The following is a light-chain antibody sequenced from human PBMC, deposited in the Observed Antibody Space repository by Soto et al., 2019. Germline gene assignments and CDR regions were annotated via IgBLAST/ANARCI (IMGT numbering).Light chain of an antibody. V-gene: IGKV3-15*01. J-gene: IGKJ4*01. CDR3: QQYNNWPPLT. Sequence: EIVLTQSPPTLSVSHGERATLYCWASQSVSSNLAWYQQKPGQAPRLLIYGASTRATGIPARFSGSGSGTEFTLTISSLQSEDFAVYYCQQYNNWPPLTFGGGTKVDI. CDR2: GAS. CDR1: QSVSSN.